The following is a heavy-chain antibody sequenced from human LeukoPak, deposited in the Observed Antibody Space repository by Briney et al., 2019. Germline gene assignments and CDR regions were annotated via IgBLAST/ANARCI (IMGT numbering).Heavy chain of an antibody. CDR2: IVVGSGNT. V-gene: IGHV1-58*02. D-gene: IGHD1-26*01. J-gene: IGHJ1*01. CDR3: AREWELPALQH. Sequence: SVKVSCKASGFTFTSSAMQWVRQARGQRLEWIGWIVVGSGNTNYAQKFQERVTMTRDTSISTAYMELSRLRSDDTAVYYCAREWELPALQHWGQGTLVTVSS. CDR1: GFTFTSSA.